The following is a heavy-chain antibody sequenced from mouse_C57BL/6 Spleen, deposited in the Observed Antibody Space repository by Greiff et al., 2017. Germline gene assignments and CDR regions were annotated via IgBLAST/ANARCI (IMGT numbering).Heavy chain of an antibody. Sequence: VQLQQPGAELVMPGASVKLSCKASGYTFTSYWMHWVKQRPGPGLEWIGEIDPSDSYTNSNQKFKGKATLTVDKSSSTAYMQLSSLTSEDSAVYYRASGGYYGSTPFAYWGQGTLVTVSA. CDR3: ASGGYYGSTPFAY. CDR1: GYTFTSYW. D-gene: IGHD1-1*01. J-gene: IGHJ3*01. CDR2: IDPSDSYT. V-gene: IGHV1-69*01.